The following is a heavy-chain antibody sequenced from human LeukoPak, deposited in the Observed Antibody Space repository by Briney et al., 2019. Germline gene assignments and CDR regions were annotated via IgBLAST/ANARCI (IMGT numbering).Heavy chain of an antibody. V-gene: IGHV1-24*01. Sequence: ASVKVSCKVSGYTLTELSMHWVRQAPGKGLEWMGGFDPEDGETIYAQKFQGRVTMTEDTSTDTAHMELSSLRSEDTAVYYCATDRYSSSWYYFDYWGQGTLVTVSS. CDR2: FDPEDGET. CDR1: GYTLTELS. D-gene: IGHD6-13*01. J-gene: IGHJ4*02. CDR3: ATDRYSSSWYYFDY.